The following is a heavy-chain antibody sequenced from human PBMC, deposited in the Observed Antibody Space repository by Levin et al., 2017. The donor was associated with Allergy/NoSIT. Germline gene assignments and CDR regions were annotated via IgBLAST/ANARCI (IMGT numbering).Heavy chain of an antibody. CDR2: IHYSGNG. V-gene: IGHV4-39*01. D-gene: IGHD2-2*01. CDR1: GGSINTNNYY. Sequence: KPSETLSLTCTVSGGSINTNNYYWAWIRQSPGKGLEWIASIHYSGNGYYSSSLKSRVTISVDTSQSQFSLNLRSVTAADTAVYFCASHFYEESSLSYFDSWGQGSLVTVSS. J-gene: IGHJ4*02. CDR3: ASHFYEESSLSYFDS.